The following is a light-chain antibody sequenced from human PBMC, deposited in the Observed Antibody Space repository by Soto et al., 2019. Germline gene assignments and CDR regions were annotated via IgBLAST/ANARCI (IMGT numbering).Light chain of an antibody. V-gene: IGKV1-5*03. Sequence: DIQMTHSPSTLSASVGDRVTITCRASQSISSWLAWYQQKTGKAPKLLIYKASSLESGVPSRFSGSGSGTEFTLTISSLQPDDFAPYYCQQYNSYPGTFGQGTKVEIK. CDR1: QSISSW. CDR2: KAS. CDR3: QQYNSYPGT. J-gene: IGKJ1*01.